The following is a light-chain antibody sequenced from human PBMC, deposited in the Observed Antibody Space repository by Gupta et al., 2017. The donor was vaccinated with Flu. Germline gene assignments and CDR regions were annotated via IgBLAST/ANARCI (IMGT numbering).Light chain of an antibody. CDR3: CSYAGSNTGV. CDR2: DVT. J-gene: IGLJ3*02. V-gene: IGLV2-11*01. Sequence: QSALTQPRSVSRSPGQSVTISCTGTSSDVGGYKYVSWYQQHPGKAPKLMIYDVTKRPSGVPDRFSGSKSGNTASLTISGLQADDEADYYCCSYAGSNTGVFGGGTKLTVL. CDR1: SSDVGGYKY.